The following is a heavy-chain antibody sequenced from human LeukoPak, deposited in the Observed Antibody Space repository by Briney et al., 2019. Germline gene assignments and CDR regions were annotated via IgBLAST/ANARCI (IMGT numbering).Heavy chain of an antibody. CDR1: GGTFSSYA. D-gene: IGHD6-13*01. CDR3: ARVYSPRFSSWYYFDY. Sequence: GASVTVSCTASGGTFSSYAISWVRQAPGQGLEWMGGIIPIFGTANYAQKFQGRVTITADESTSTAYMELSSLRSEDTAVYYCARVYSPRFSSWYYFDYWGQGTLVTVSS. J-gene: IGHJ4*02. CDR2: IIPIFGTA. V-gene: IGHV1-69*13.